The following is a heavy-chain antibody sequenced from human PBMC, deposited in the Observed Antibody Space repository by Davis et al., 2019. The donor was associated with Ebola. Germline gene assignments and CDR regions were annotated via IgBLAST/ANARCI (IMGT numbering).Heavy chain of an antibody. D-gene: IGHD2-2*01. J-gene: IGHJ6*02. CDR2: ISWNSGSI. Sequence: SLKISCAASGFTFDDYAMHWVRQAPGKGLEWVSGISWNSGSIGYADSVKGRFTISRDNAKNSLYLQMNSLRAEDTALYYCAKALRAGICSSTSCYSERDYYGMDVWGQGTTVTVSS. V-gene: IGHV3-9*01. CDR3: AKALRAGICSSTSCYSERDYYGMDV. CDR1: GFTFDDYA.